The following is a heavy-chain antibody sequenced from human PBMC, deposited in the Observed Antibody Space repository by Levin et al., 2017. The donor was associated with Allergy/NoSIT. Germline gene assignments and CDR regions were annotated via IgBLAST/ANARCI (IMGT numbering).Heavy chain of an antibody. CDR1: GFTFSNYA. CDR2: ISDDGSSE. Sequence: GGSLRLSCAASGFTFSNYAMHWVRQAPGKGLEWVGVISDDGSSEFYIDSVRGRFTISRDNSKNRLYLQMDSLRAEDTALYYCVREIAEEGTWGQGTLVMVSS. CDR3: VREIAEEGT. D-gene: IGHD1-1*01. V-gene: IGHV3-30-3*01. J-gene: IGHJ4*02.